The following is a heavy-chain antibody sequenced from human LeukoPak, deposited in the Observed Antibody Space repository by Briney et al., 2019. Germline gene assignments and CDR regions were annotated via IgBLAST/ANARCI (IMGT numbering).Heavy chain of an antibody. Sequence: ASVKVPCKASGYTFTSYAMHWVRQAPGQRLEWMGWINAGNGNTKYSQKFQGRVTITRDTSASTAYMELSSLRSEDTAVYYCARKSSGSYHPIDYWGQGTLVTVSS. V-gene: IGHV1-3*01. D-gene: IGHD1-26*01. CDR3: ARKSSGSYHPIDY. CDR1: GYTFTSYA. J-gene: IGHJ4*02. CDR2: INAGNGNT.